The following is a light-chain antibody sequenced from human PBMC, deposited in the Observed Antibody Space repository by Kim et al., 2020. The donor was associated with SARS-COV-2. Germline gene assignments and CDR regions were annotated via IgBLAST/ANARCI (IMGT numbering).Light chain of an antibody. CDR2: GKN. V-gene: IGLV3-19*01. CDR3: NSRDSSGNHVV. CDR1: SLRSYY. J-gene: IGLJ2*01. Sequence: WRQTVRITCQGDSLRSYYASWYQQKPGQAPVLVIYGKNNRPSGIPDRFSGSSSGNTASLTITGAQAEDEADYYCNSRDSSGNHVVFGGGTQLTVL.